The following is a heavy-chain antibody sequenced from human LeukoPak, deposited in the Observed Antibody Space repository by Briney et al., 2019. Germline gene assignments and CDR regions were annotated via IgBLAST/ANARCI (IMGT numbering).Heavy chain of an antibody. V-gene: IGHV4-61*02. Sequence: SQTLSLTXTVSGGSISSGSYYWSWIRQPAGKGLEWIGRIYTSGSTNYNPSLKGRVTISVDTSKNQFSLKLSSVTAAVTAVYYCAREKLLAYGYWGQGTLVTVSS. CDR2: IYTSGST. D-gene: IGHD1-26*01. J-gene: IGHJ4*02. CDR1: GGSISSGSYY. CDR3: AREKLLAYGY.